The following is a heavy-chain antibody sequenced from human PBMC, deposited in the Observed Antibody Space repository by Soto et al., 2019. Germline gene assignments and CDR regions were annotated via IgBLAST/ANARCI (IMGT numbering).Heavy chain of an antibody. V-gene: IGHV3-53*01. D-gene: IGHD5-12*01. CDR1: GFTVSSNY. J-gene: IGHJ5*02. CDR2: LYSGGST. CDR3: ARVGGEGYISNWSDP. Sequence: EVQLVESGGGLIQPGGSLRLSCAVSGFTVSSNYMTWVRQAPGKGLEWVSVLYSGGSTYYADSVKGRFTISRDNSKNTLYLQMNSLRAKDTAVYYCARVGGEGYISNWSDPWGQGTLVTVSS.